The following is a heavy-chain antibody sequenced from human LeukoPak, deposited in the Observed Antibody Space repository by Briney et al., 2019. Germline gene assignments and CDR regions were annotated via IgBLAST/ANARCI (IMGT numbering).Heavy chain of an antibody. J-gene: IGHJ4*02. CDR2: IYYSGST. V-gene: IGHV4-39*01. D-gene: IGHD3-10*02. CDR3: ASQYFLILSLYYFDY. Sequence: SETLSLTCTVSGGSISSSSYYWGWLRQPPGKGLEWIGSIYYSGSTQYNPSLKSRVTISVDTSKNQFSLKLSSVTAADTAVYYCASQYFLILSLYYFDYWGQGTLVTVSS. CDR1: GGSISSSSYY.